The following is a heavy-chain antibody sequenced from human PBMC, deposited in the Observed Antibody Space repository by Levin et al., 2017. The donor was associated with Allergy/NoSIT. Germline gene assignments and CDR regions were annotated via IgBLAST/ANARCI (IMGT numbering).Heavy chain of an antibody. CDR1: GFTFSSYG. D-gene: IGHD4-17*01. Sequence: GESLKISCAASGFTFSSYGMHWVRQAPGKGLEWVAVISYDGSNKYYADSVKGRFTISRDNSKNTLYLQMNSLRAEDTAVYYCAKDLGIYGDYVLRATYYYGMDVWGQGTTVTVSS. J-gene: IGHJ6*02. CDR2: ISYDGSNK. CDR3: AKDLGIYGDYVLRATYYYGMDV. V-gene: IGHV3-30*18.